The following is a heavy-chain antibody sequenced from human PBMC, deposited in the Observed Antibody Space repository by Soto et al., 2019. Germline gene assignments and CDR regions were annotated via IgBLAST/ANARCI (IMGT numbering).Heavy chain of an antibody. CDR1: GFRFDDYN. J-gene: IGHJ6*02. Sequence: GSLRLSCAASGFRFDDYNIHWVRQAPGKGLEWVSLITWNGGNTYYADSVKGRFTISRDGTTESVSLQMTSLKREDTGLYYCARETLSFGSALDVWGQGTMVTVSS. V-gene: IGHV3-43*01. CDR2: ITWNGGNT. D-gene: IGHD3-3*01. CDR3: ARETLSFGSALDV.